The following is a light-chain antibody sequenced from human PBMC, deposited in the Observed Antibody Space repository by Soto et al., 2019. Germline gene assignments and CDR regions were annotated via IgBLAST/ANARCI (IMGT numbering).Light chain of an antibody. CDR2: EVS. V-gene: IGLV2-14*01. Sequence: QSALTQPASVSGSPGQSITISCTGTSSDVGGYNFVSWYQQHPGQAPKLIIYEVSNRPSGVSNRFSGSKSGNTASLTISGLQAEDEAEYYCSSYTNRYILGLFGRGTKLTVL. J-gene: IGLJ2*01. CDR1: SSDVGGYNF. CDR3: SSYTNRYILGL.